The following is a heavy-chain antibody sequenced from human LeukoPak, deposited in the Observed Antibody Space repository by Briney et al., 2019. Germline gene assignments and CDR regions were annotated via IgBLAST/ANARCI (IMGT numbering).Heavy chain of an antibody. D-gene: IGHD1-14*01. Sequence: SGGSLRLSCAAAGFTFSSYAMSWLRQAPGKGREWVSAISGSGGSTYYADSVKGRFTISRDNSKNTLYLQMNSLRAEDTVVYYCADGIRNFQHWGQGTLVTVSS. CDR2: ISGSGGST. V-gene: IGHV3-23*01. CDR3: ADGIRNFQH. CDR1: GFTFSSYA. J-gene: IGHJ1*01.